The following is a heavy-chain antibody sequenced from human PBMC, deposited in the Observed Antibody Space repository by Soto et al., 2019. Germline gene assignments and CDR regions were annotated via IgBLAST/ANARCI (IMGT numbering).Heavy chain of an antibody. CDR2: ISWNSYNI. D-gene: IGHD4-4*01. CDR3: AKDLGRWLQLCGMDV. V-gene: IGHV3-9*01. J-gene: IGHJ6*02. CDR1: GFNFDDYA. Sequence: EVQLVESGGGLVQPGRSLRLSCAASGFNFDDYAMHWVRQAPGKGLEWVSGISWNSYNIGYVDSVKGRFTISRDNAKSSLHLQMNSLRAEDTALYYCAKDLGRWLQLCGMDVWGQGTTVIVSS.